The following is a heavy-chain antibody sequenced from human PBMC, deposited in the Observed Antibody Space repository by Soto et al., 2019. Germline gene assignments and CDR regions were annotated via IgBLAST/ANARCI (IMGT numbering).Heavy chain of an antibody. CDR3: ARYGTVVVPAAIGLNAFDI. CDR2: INHSGST. CDR1: GGSFSGYY. J-gene: IGHJ3*02. V-gene: IGHV4-34*01. Sequence: SETLSLTCAVYGGSFSGYYWSWIRQPPGKGLEWIGEINHSGSTNYNPSLKSRVTISVDTSKNQFSLKLSSVTAADTAVYYCARYGTVVVPAAIGLNAFDIWGQGTMVTVSS. D-gene: IGHD2-2*01.